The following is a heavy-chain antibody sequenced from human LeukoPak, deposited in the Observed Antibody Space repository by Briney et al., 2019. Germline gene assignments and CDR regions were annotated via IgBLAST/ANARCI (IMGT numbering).Heavy chain of an antibody. Sequence: ASVKVSCKASGYTFTSYAMDWVRQAPGQGLEWMGWISAYNGNTNYAQKLQGRVTMTSDTSTSTAYMELRSLRSDDTAVYYCARSGDKQLATHYDYWGQGTLVTVSS. CDR3: ARSGDKQLATHYDY. V-gene: IGHV1-18*01. D-gene: IGHD6-13*01. J-gene: IGHJ4*02. CDR2: ISAYNGNT. CDR1: GYTFTSYA.